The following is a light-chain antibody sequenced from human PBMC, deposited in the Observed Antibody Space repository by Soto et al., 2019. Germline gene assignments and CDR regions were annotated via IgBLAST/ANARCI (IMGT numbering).Light chain of an antibody. V-gene: IGKV3-11*01. CDR3: QQGSTWPWT. Sequence: EIVLTQSPGTLSLSPGERAPLSCRASRSVTTFLAWYQQRPGQAPRLLISEASNRAAGIPARFSGSGSGTDFTLTISSLEPEDFAFYFCQQGSTWPWTFGQGTKVDIK. J-gene: IGKJ1*01. CDR1: RSVTTF. CDR2: EAS.